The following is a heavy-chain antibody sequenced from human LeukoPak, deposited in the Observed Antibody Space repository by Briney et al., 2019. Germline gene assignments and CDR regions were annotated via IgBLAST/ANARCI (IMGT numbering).Heavy chain of an antibody. Sequence: GGSLRLSCGASGFTFSSYSMNWVRQAPGKGLEWVSSISSSSSYIYYADSVKGRFTISRDNAKNSLYLQMNSLRAEDTAVYYCVRTRGYCSSTSCSYYYYYYMDVWGKGTTVTVSS. CDR2: ISSSSSYI. D-gene: IGHD2-2*03. CDR1: GFTFSSYS. CDR3: VRTRGYCSSTSCSYYYYYYMDV. V-gene: IGHV3-21*01. J-gene: IGHJ6*03.